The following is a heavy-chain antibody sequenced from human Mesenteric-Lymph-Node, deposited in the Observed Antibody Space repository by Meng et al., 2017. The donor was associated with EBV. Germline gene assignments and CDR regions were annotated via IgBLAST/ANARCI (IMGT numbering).Heavy chain of an antibody. CDR1: GCSVNSGTYY. Sequence: QRQGSGPGLVTPTDTLSLTFSVSGCSVNSGTYYCSWIRQPPGKGLEWIGFIYNSGTTNYNPSLNGRVTISLDTSKNQFSLKLSSVTAADTAVYYCVRGSAIGPRYFDYWGQGTLVTVSS. CDR2: IYNSGTT. V-gene: IGHV4-61*01. CDR3: VRGSAIGPRYFDY. J-gene: IGHJ4*02. D-gene: IGHD2-2*02.